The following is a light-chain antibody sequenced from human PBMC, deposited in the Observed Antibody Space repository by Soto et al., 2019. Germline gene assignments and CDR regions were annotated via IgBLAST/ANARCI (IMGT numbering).Light chain of an antibody. J-gene: IGLJ3*02. CDR1: SSDVGSYNR. CDR3: SVYTSSSTWV. V-gene: IGLV2-18*01. Sequence: QSVLTQPPSVSGSPGQSVTISCTGTSSDVGSYNRVSWYQQPPGTAPKLMIYEVSNRPSGVPDRFPGSKSGNTASLTISGLQAEDEADYYCSVYTSSSTWVFGGGTKLTVL. CDR2: EVS.